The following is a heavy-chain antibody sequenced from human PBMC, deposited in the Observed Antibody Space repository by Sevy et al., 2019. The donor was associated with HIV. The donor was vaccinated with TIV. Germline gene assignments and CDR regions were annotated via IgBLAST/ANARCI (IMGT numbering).Heavy chain of an antibody. CDR2: ISASGTS. D-gene: IGHD3-9*01. J-gene: IGHJ2*01. Sequence: SETLSLTCTISGGSISTVDYYSTWIRRPAGKGLEWIGRISASGTSTYNPSLESRVTMSVDTSKNQFSLKLTSVTAADTAMYYCVKEHFDWLLPSYYFDLWGRGTLVTVSS. CDR1: GGSISTVDYY. CDR3: VKEHFDWLLPSYYFDL. V-gene: IGHV4-61*02.